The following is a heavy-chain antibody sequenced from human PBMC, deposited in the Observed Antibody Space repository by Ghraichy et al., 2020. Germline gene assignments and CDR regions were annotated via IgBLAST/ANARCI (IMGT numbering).Heavy chain of an antibody. D-gene: IGHD2-2*01. V-gene: IGHV3-30*18. Sequence: GGSLRLSCAASGITFRSYGMHWVRQAPGKGLEWVALISYDGSHKNYADSVKGRFTISRDNAKNSLYLQMNSLRAEDTALYYCAKDQCSSTSCYRHYGMDVWGQGTTVTVSS. CDR2: ISYDGSHK. J-gene: IGHJ6*02. CDR1: GITFRSYG. CDR3: AKDQCSSTSCYRHYGMDV.